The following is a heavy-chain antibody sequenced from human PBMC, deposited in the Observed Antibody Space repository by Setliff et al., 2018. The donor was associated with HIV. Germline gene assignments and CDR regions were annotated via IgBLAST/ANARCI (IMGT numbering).Heavy chain of an antibody. Sequence: ASVKVSCKASGGTFSTYALSWVRQAPGQGLEWMGWINPNSGDTAYAQKFQGRVTMTRVTSISTAYMELTRLTSEDTAVYYCARGGGSSYLYHSRGSEYFQYWGQGALVTVSS. D-gene: IGHD3-22*01. CDR1: GGTFSTYA. J-gene: IGHJ1*01. V-gene: IGHV1-8*01. CDR3: ARGGGSSYLYHSRGSEYFQY. CDR2: INPNSGDT.